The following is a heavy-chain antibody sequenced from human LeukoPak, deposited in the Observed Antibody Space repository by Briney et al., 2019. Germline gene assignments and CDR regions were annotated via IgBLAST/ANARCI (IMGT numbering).Heavy chain of an antibody. CDR3: ARLYGGYGDYYFDY. CDR2: INSDGSST. V-gene: IGHV3-74*01. CDR1: GFTFRSYW. D-gene: IGHD4-17*01. J-gene: IGHJ4*02. Sequence: QSGGSLRLSCAASGFTFRSYWMHWVRQAPGKGLVWVSRINSDGSSTSYADSVKGRFTISRDNAKNTLFLQMNSLRAEDTAVYYCARLYGGYGDYYFDYWGQGTLVTVSS.